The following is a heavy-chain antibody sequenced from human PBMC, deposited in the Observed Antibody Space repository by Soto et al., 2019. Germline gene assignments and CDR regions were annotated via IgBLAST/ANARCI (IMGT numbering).Heavy chain of an antibody. D-gene: IGHD3-9*01. CDR2: ISSSSSYI. Sequence: VQLVESGGGLVKPGGSLRLSCAASGFTFSSYSMNWVRQAPGKGLEWVSSISSSSSYIYYADSVKGRFTISRDNAKNSLYLQMNSLRGEDTAVYYCARDDRHYDILTGFYMYYFDYWGQGTLVTVSS. V-gene: IGHV3-21*01. CDR1: GFTFSSYS. CDR3: ARDDRHYDILTGFYMYYFDY. J-gene: IGHJ4*02.